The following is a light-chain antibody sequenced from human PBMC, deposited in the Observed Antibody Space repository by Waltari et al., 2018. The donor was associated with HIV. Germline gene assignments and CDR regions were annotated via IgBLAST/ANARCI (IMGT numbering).Light chain of an antibody. CDR3: AAWDENLNGL. CDR1: SSNIGPNT. J-gene: IGLJ3*02. V-gene: IGLV1-44*01. CDR2: SNN. Sequence: QSVLTQPPSASGTPGQRVTISCSGSSSNIGPNTLHWYQHLPGSAPKLLIYSNNQRPSGVPDRFSASKSGTSASLAISGLRSEDEAEYYCAAWDENLNGLFGGGTKLTVL.